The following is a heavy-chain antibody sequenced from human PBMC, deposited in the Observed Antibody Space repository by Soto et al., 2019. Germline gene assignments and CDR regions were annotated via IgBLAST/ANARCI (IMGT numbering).Heavy chain of an antibody. J-gene: IGHJ4*02. CDR1: GFTFSSYW. CDR2: IKQDGSEK. D-gene: IGHD6-25*01. V-gene: IGHV3-7*01. CDR3: AREKRANGDFDY. Sequence: DVQLVESGGGLVQPGGSLRLSCAASGFTFSSYWMSWVRQAPGKGLEWVANIKQDGSEKYYVDSVNGRFTISRDNAKNSLYVQMNSRRAEDTAVYYCAREKRANGDFDYWGQGTLVTVSS.